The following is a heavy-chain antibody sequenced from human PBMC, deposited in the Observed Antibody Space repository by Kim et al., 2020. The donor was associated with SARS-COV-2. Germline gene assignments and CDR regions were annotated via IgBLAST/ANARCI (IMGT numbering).Heavy chain of an antibody. V-gene: IGHV4-34*01. D-gene: IGHD2-2*01. Sequence: NPSLESRVTISVNTSTNHFSLKLSSVTAADTAVYYCARGLKYQLPQAFDIWGQGTMVTVSS. J-gene: IGHJ3*02. CDR3: ARGLKYQLPQAFDI.